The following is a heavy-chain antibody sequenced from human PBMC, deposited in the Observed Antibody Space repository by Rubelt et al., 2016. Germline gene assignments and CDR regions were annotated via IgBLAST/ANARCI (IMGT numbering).Heavy chain of an antibody. CDR2: INGPGDRT. V-gene: IGHV3-53*01. D-gene: IGHD1-1*01. CDR1: GFTVSTTY. J-gene: IGHJ4*02. CDR3: GKDSSTTVAADDF. Sequence: EVRLVESGGALIQPGGSLRLSCAASGFTVSTTYMSWVRQAPGKGLEWVSSINGPGDRTYYADSVRGRFTISRDNSKSTLYLQMNNLRAEDTAVYYCGKDSSTTVAADDFWGQGTLVTVSS.